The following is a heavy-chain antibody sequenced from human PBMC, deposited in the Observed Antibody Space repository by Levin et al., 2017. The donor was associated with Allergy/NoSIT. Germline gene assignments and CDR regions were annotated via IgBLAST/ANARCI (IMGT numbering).Heavy chain of an antibody. CDR1: GGSISSGDYY. Sequence: SETLSLTCTVSGGSISSGDYYWSWIRQPPGKGLEWIGYIYYSGSTYYNPSLKSRVTISVDTSKNQFSLKLSSVTAADTAVYYCARGHGVRGVILGFYYYYGMDVWGQGTTVTVSS. CDR3: ARGHGVRGVILGFYYYYGMDV. V-gene: IGHV4-30-4*01. J-gene: IGHJ6*02. D-gene: IGHD3-10*01. CDR2: IYYSGST.